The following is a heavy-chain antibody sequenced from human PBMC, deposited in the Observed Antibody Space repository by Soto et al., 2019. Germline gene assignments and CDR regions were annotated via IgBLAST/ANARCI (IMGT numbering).Heavy chain of an antibody. D-gene: IGHD1-26*01. CDR2: ISGSGGST. CDR1: GFTFSSYA. Sequence: LRLSCAASGFTFSSYAMSWVRQAPGKGLEWVSAISGSGGSTYYADSVKGRFTISRDNSKNTLYLQMNSLRAEDTAVYYCAKDLYSGSYSTFDYWGQGTLVTVS. V-gene: IGHV3-23*01. CDR3: AKDLYSGSYSTFDY. J-gene: IGHJ4*02.